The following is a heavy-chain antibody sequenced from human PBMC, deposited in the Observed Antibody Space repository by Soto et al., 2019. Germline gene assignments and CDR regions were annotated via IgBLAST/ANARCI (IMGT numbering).Heavy chain of an antibody. CDR3: AKDRGGFARGWEYYDS. CDR1: GFAFSSYT. Sequence: GGSLRLSCAASGFAFSSYTMSWVRQTPGKGLEWVSSISASGGSTYYGDSLKGRFTISRDNSKNTLNLHIKSLGVEDSAVYYCAKDRGGFARGWEYYDSWGQGTQVTVSS. V-gene: IGHV3-23*01. CDR2: ISASGGST. J-gene: IGHJ4*02. D-gene: IGHD6-19*01.